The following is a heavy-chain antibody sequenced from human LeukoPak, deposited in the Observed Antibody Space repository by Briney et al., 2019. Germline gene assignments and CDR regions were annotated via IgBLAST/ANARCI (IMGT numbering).Heavy chain of an antibody. D-gene: IGHD4-17*01. J-gene: IGHJ3*02. CDR3: ARRGVTTVTDDAFDI. V-gene: IGHV4-39*01. CDR1: GGSISSSSYY. CDR2: IYYSGST. Sequence: SETLSLTCTVSGGSISSSSYYWGWIRQPPGKGLEWIGSIYYSGSTYYNPSLKSRVTISVDTSKNQFSLKLSSVTAADTAVYYCARRGVTTVTDDAFDIWGQGTMVTVSS.